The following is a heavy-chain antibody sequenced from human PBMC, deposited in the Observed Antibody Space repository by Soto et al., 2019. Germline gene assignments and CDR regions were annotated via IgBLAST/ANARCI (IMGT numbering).Heavy chain of an antibody. CDR2: MNPYNGNA. D-gene: IGHD6-25*01. Sequence: GKVSCKASGYTFITYDIHWVRQATGQGLEWMGWMNPYNGNAGYAQKFQGRVTMTRNTSISTAYMELSSLRSEDTAVYFCARRKERSGPHYFDSWGQGTLVTVSS. CDR1: GYTFITYD. V-gene: IGHV1-8*01. J-gene: IGHJ4*02. CDR3: ARRKERSGPHYFDS.